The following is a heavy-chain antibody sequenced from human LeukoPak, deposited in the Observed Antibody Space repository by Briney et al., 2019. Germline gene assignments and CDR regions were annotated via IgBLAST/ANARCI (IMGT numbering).Heavy chain of an antibody. CDR2: ISGSGGST. Sequence: GGSLRLSCAASGFTFSSYAMSWVRQAPGKGLEWVSAISGSGGSTYYADSVKGRFTISRDNSKNTLFLQMNSLRAEDTVVYYCAKEQLIPYYFDYWGQGTLVTVSS. J-gene: IGHJ4*02. D-gene: IGHD6-13*01. V-gene: IGHV3-23*01. CDR1: GFTFSSYA. CDR3: AKEQLIPYYFDY.